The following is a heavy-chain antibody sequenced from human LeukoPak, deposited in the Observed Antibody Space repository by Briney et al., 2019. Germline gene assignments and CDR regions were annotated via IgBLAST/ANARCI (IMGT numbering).Heavy chain of an antibody. V-gene: IGHV3-23*01. J-gene: IGHJ6*03. D-gene: IGHD3-10*01. CDR2: ISRSGCSN. CDR1: GFTFSSYA. Sequence: PGGSLRLSCAASGFTFSSYAMIWVRQAPGKGLEWVSAISRSGCSNYSEDSVKGRFTTSRDNSKNTLYLQMNSLRADDTAVYYCAKGGEAKWFEELIKSQYYYYMDVWGKGTTVTVSS. CDR3: AKGGEAKWFEELIKSQYYYYMDV.